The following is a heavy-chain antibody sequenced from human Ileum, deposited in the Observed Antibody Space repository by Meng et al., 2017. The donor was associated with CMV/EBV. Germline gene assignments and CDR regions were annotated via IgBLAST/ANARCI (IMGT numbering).Heavy chain of an antibody. J-gene: IGHJ5*02. Sequence: GGSLRLSCVAPAFTFTNSWMTWVRQAPGKGLEWVGRIKNEVRGGTPDYAAPVKGRFTISKDDSKNTLYLQMNSLRVEDTAVYYCARAEGGWPPGGFDPWGQGTLVTVSS. CDR2: IKNEVRGGTP. CDR3: ARAEGGWPPGGFDP. CDR1: AFTFTNSW. V-gene: IGHV3-15*01. D-gene: IGHD6-19*01.